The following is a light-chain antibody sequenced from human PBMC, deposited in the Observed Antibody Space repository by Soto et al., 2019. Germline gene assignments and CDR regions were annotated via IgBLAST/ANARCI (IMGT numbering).Light chain of an antibody. V-gene: IGKV3-15*01. CDR1: QSVSTN. J-gene: IGKJ2*01. CDR2: GAS. Sequence: EIVMTQSPATPSVSPGERATLSCRASQSVSTNLAWYQQKPGQAPRLLIYGASTRATGIPSRFSGSGSGTEFTLTISSLHSEDFAVYSCQQYNNWPPTFGQGTKLEIK. CDR3: QQYNNWPPT.